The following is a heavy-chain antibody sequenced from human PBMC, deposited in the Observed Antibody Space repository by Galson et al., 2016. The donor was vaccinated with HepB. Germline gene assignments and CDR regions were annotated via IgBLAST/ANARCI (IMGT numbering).Heavy chain of an antibody. D-gene: IGHD3-10*01. V-gene: IGHV1-2*02. J-gene: IGHJ4*02. CDR1: GYTFTGYY. CDR3: ARSTLVRGINIRPFDY. Sequence: SVKVSCKASGYTFTGYYMHWVRQAPRQGLEWMGWINPNTGGTDYAQKFQGRVTMTKDTSISTAYMELSRLTSDDTAVYYCARSTLVRGINIRPFDYWGQGTLVTVSS. CDR2: INPNTGGT.